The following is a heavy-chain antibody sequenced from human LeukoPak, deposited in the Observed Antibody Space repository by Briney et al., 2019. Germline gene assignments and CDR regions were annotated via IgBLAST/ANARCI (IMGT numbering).Heavy chain of an antibody. CDR1: GGSISSGGYY. CDR3: ARVATGWSGPGWFDP. V-gene: IGHV4-30-2*01. CDR2: IYHSGST. Sequence: SETLSLTCTVSGGSISSGGYYWSWIRQPPGKGLEWIGYIYHSGSTYYNPSLKSRVTISVDRSKNQFSLKLSSVTAADTAVYYCARVATGWSGPGWFDPWGQGTLVTVSS. D-gene: IGHD1-14*01. J-gene: IGHJ5*02.